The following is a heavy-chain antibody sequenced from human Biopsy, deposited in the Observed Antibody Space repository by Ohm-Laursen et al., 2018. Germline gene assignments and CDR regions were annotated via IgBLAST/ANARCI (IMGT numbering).Heavy chain of an antibody. CDR1: GFTFSNFG. CDR3: AKDWLQSWYFDH. J-gene: IGHJ4*02. V-gene: IGHV3-30*18. D-gene: IGHD5-24*01. CDR2: ISGDGNDQ. Sequence: SLRLSCTAPGFTFSNFGIHWIRQAPGKGLEWVALISGDGNDQFYAESAKGRFTVSRDNSKNTVDLQMNNLKTEDTAVYYCAKDWLQSWYFDHWGQGTLVTVSS.